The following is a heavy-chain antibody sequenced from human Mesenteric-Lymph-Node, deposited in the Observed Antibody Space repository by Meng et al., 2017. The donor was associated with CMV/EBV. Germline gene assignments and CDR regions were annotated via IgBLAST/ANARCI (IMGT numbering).Heavy chain of an antibody. CDR3: ARSGYTYGWFDY. CDR2: IYYSGGT. Sequence: CTVSCGSINSGDYYWSWIRQPPGKGLEWIGYIYYSGGTHYNPSLKSRITISLDTSKNQFSLVLNSVTAADTAVYYCARSGYTYGWFDYWGLGTLVTVSS. D-gene: IGHD5-18*01. CDR1: CGSINSGDYY. V-gene: IGHV4-31*03. J-gene: IGHJ4*02.